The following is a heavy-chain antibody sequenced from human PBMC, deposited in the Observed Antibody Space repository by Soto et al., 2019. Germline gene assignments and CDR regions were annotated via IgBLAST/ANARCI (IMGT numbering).Heavy chain of an antibody. J-gene: IGHJ3*02. Sequence: QVQLQESGPGLVKPSETLSLTCTVSGGSVSSGSYYWSWIRQPPGKGLEWIGYIYYSGSTNYNPSLKTRITISVDTSKNPFHLKLRSVNAADTAVYYCARGGYFDWLVSDAFDIWGQGTMVTVSS. CDR2: IYYSGST. CDR3: ARGGYFDWLVSDAFDI. D-gene: IGHD3-9*01. V-gene: IGHV4-61*01. CDR1: GGSVSSGSYY.